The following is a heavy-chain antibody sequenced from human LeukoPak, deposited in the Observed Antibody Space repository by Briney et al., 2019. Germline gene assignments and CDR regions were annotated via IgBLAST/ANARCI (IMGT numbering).Heavy chain of an antibody. CDR2: TYYRSKWYN. V-gene: IGHV6-1*01. CDR3: ARAKYSSSWFALDM. D-gene: IGHD6-13*01. CDR1: GDSVSSNSAA. Sequence: PSQTLSLTCAISGDSVSSNSAAWNWIRQSPSRGLESMVRTYYRSKWYNDYTVSVKSRITFNPDTSKKQFSLQLNSVTPEDTAVYYCARAKYSSSWFALDMWGQGTMITVSS. J-gene: IGHJ3*02.